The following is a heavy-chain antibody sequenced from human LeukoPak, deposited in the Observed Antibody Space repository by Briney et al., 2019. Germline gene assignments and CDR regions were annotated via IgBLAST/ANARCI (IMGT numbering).Heavy chain of an antibody. CDR1: GYTFTGYC. CDR2: INPKSGGT. V-gene: IGHV1-2*02. Sequence: ASVKVSCKASGYTFTGYCMHWVRQAPGQGLEWMGWINPKSGGTNYAQKFQGRVTMTRDTSISTAYMELSRLRSDDTAVYYCARGGVAGPRAVLYYYYYMDVWGKGTTVTVSS. CDR3: ARGGVAGPRAVLYYYYYMDV. D-gene: IGHD6-19*01. J-gene: IGHJ6*03.